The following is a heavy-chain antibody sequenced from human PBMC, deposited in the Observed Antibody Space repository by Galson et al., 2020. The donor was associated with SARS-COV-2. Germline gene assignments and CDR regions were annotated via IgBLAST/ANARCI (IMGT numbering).Heavy chain of an antibody. CDR2: INPSGGST. V-gene: IGHV1-46*01. CDR1: GYTFTSYY. J-gene: IGHJ6*02. Sequence: ASVKVSCKASGYTFTSYYMHWVRQAPGQGLEWMGIINPSGGSTSYAQKFQGRVTMTRDTSTSTVYMELSSLRSEDTAVYYCARDLTTVTTYHYDYGMDGWGQGTTVTVSS. CDR3: ARDLTTVTTYHYDYGMDG. D-gene: IGHD4-17*01.